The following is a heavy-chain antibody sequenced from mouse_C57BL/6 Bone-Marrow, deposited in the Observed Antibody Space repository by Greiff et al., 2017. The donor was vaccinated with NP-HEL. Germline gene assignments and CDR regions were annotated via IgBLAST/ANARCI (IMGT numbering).Heavy chain of an antibody. Sequence: VHVKQSGTVLARPGASVKMSCKTSGYTFTSYWMHWVKQRPGQGLEWIGAIYPGNSDTSYNQKFKGKAKLTAVTSASTAYMELSSLTNEDSAVYYCTSYYGSSSFDDWGQGTTLTVSS. CDR3: TSYYGSSSFDD. J-gene: IGHJ2*01. CDR1: GYTFTSYW. D-gene: IGHD1-1*01. V-gene: IGHV1-5*01. CDR2: IYPGNSDT.